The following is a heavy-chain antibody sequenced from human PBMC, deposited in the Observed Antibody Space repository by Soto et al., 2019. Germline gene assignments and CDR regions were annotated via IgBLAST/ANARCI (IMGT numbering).Heavy chain of an antibody. D-gene: IGHD6-13*01. V-gene: IGHV4-59*08. CDR3: ARGSTGYSSNWYRY. CDR2: IYNSGST. CDR1: GGSISSYY. Sequence: SETLSLTCTVSGGSISSYYWSWIRQPPGKGLEWIGYIYNSGSTNYNPSLKSRVTISVDTSKNQFSLKLSSVTAADTAVYYCARGSTGYSSNWYRYWAQGTLVPVSS. J-gene: IGHJ4*02.